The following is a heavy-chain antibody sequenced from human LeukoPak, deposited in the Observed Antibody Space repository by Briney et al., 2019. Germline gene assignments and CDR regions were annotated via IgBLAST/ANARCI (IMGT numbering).Heavy chain of an antibody. CDR2: INEGGRAQ. D-gene: IGHD4-17*01. V-gene: IGHV3-7*03. J-gene: IGHJ5*02. CDR1: GFAFSKAW. Sequence: PGGSLRLSCEGSGFAFSKAWLSWRRRAPGKGVEWVATINEGGRAQYYGDSVKGRFIISRDKGKNEMDLQMKRMRVGDRAGDYCWSQSVTWGQGTLVTVSS. CDR3: WSQSVT.